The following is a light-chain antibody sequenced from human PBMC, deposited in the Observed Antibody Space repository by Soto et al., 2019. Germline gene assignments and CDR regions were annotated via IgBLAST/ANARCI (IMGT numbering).Light chain of an antibody. CDR1: PIVSSTY. V-gene: IGKV3-20*01. Sequence: EIVFTKSPGTLSLSPGERATLSCRASPIVSSTYLAWFQPKPGQAPRLLIYGASTRATGIPDRFSGSGSGTDFTLTISGLEPEDFGVYYCQQRSSWPLTFGGGTKVDI. J-gene: IGKJ4*01. CDR2: GAS. CDR3: QQRSSWPLT.